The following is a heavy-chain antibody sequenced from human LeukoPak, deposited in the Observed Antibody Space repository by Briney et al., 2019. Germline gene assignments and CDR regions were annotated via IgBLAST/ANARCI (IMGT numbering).Heavy chain of an antibody. D-gene: IGHD5-12*01. J-gene: IGHJ4*02. CDR3: ARHPTSGYEPNFDY. Sequence: SETLSLTCTVSGGSISSSSYYWGWIRQPPGKGLEWIGSIYYSGSTYYSPSLKSRVTISVDTSKNQFSLKLSSVTAADTAVYYCARHPTSGYEPNFDYWGQGTLVTVSS. CDR2: IYYSGST. V-gene: IGHV4-39*01. CDR1: GGSISSSSYY.